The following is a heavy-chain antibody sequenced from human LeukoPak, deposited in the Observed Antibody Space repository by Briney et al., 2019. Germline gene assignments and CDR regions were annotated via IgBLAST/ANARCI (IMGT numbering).Heavy chain of an antibody. Sequence: GRSLRLSCAASGFTFRNYAMHWVRQVPGKGLEWVAVISSGESNKYYADSVKGRFTISRDNSKNTKYLQMNSLRAEDTAVYYCARDLFYYGSGAWYWGQGTLVTVSS. CDR1: GFTFRNYA. CDR3: ARDLFYYGSGAWY. V-gene: IGHV3-30*04. CDR2: ISSGESNK. D-gene: IGHD3-10*01. J-gene: IGHJ4*02.